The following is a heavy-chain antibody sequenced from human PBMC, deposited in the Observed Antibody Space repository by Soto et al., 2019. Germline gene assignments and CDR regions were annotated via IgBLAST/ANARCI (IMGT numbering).Heavy chain of an antibody. CDR3: AKDPPWTVGPLAMDV. CDR2: FSGSGGNI. CDR1: GFTFTTHA. J-gene: IGHJ6*02. V-gene: IGHV3-23*01. D-gene: IGHD3-10*01. Sequence: LRLSCVASGFTFTTHAISWVRQSPGKGLEWVSTFSGSGGNIYYAEAVKGRLTISRDDSKNTLYLQMNSLRVEDTAVYYCAKDPPWTVGPLAMDVWGQGTTVTVSS.